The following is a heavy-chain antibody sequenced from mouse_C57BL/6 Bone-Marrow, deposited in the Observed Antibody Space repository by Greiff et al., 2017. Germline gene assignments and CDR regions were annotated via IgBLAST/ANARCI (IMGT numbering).Heavy chain of an antibody. CDR3: TTGGYYVFAY. V-gene: IGHV14-4*01. J-gene: IGHJ3*01. D-gene: IGHD2-3*01. Sequence: VQLQQSGAELVRPGASVKLSCTASGFNIKDDYMHWVKQRPEQGLEWIGWIDPENGDTEYASKFQGKATITADTSSNTAYLQRSSLTSEDTAVYYCTTGGYYVFAYWGQGTLVTVSA. CDR1: GFNIKDDY. CDR2: IDPENGDT.